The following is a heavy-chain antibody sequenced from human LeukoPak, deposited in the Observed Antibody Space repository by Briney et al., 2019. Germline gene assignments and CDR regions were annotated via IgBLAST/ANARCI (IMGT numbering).Heavy chain of an antibody. CDR2: ISAYNGNT. J-gene: IGHJ3*02. D-gene: IGHD3-16*01. CDR3: AREGTSLGAGYDGFDI. V-gene: IGHV1-18*01. CDR1: GYTFTSYG. Sequence: ASVKVSCKASGYTFTSYGISWVRQAPGQGLEWMGWISAYNGNTAYAQKLQGRVTMTTDTSTSTAYMELRSLRFDDTAVYYCAREGTSLGAGYDGFDIWGQGTMVTVSS.